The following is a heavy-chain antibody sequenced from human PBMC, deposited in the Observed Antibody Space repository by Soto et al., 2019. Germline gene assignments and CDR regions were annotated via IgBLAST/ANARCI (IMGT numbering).Heavy chain of an antibody. V-gene: IGHV3-23*01. CDR3: AKDGVSYSSSCNY. D-gene: IGHD6-13*01. CDR1: GFTFSSYA. Sequence: EVQLLESGGGVVQPGGSLRLSCAAPGFTFSSYAMSWVRQAPGKGLEWVSAISGSGGSTYYADSVKGRFTISRDNSKNTLYLQMNSLRAEDTAVYYCAKDGVSYSSSCNYWGQGTLVTVSS. CDR2: ISGSGGST. J-gene: IGHJ4*02.